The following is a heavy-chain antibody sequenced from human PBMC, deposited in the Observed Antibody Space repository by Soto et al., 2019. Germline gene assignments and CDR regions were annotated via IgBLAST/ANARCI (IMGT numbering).Heavy chain of an antibody. V-gene: IGHV4-59*01. D-gene: IGHD3-22*01. CDR1: GGSISSYY. CDR2: IYYSGST. Sequence: WETLSLTCTVSGGSISSYYWSWFRQPPGKGLEWIGYIYYSGSTNYNPSLKSRVTISVDTSKNQFSLKLSSVTAADTAVYYCARESTYYYDSSGYYQALFDYWGQGTLVTVSS. J-gene: IGHJ4*02. CDR3: ARESTYYYDSSGYYQALFDY.